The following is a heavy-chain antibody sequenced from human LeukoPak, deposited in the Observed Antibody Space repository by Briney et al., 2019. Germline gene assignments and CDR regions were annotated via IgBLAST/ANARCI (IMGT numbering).Heavy chain of an antibody. J-gene: IGHJ6*02. Sequence: GGSLRLSCAASGFTFSSYAMHWVRQAPGEGLEWVAVISYDGSNKYYADSVKGRFTISRDNSKNTLYLQMNSLRAEDTAVYYCARDNYGDATIDTADYYYGMDVWGQGTTVTVSS. CDR3: ARDNYGDATIDTADYYYGMDV. V-gene: IGHV3-30-3*01. D-gene: IGHD5-18*01. CDR1: GFTFSSYA. CDR2: ISYDGSNK.